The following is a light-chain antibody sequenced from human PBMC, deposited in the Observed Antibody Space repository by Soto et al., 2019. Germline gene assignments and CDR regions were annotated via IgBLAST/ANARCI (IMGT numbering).Light chain of an antibody. CDR2: GAH. J-gene: IGKJ1*01. V-gene: IGKV3-20*01. Sequence: EIVLTQSPGTLSLSPGERATLSCRASQSIRSHYLAWYQQKPGQAPRLLISGAHNRAPGIPDRFSGSESETDFTLRISRLEPEDFAVYYCQQYGSSVTFGQGTKVEIK. CDR1: QSIRSHY. CDR3: QQYGSSVT.